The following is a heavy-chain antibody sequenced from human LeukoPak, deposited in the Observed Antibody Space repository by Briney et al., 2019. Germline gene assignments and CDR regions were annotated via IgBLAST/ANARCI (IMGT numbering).Heavy chain of an antibody. CDR2: ISGSGGST. D-gene: IGHD6-19*01. J-gene: IGHJ4*02. CDR1: GFIFSSYA. CDR3: AKRGSAWSFDY. V-gene: IGHV3-23*01. Sequence: GGSLRLSCAASGFIFSSYAMICVRQAPGKGLEWVSGISGSGGSTNYADSVKGRFTISRDNSKNTMYVQMNSLSAEDTALYYCAKRGSAWSFDYWGQGTLVIVSS.